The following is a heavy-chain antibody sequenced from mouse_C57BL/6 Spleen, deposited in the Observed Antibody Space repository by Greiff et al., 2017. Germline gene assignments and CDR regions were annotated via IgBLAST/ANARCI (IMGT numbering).Heavy chain of an antibody. Sequence: QVQLQQSGPELARPWASVKISCQAFYTFSRRVHFAIRATNYWMQWVKQRHGQGLEWIGAIYPGNGYPSYNQMFKGKATLTADTSTSTAYLQLSRLTSEDAAVYYCTSGTAQVYAMDYWGQGTSVTVSS. CDR1: YTFSRRVH. CDR3: SEDAAVYYCTSGTAQVYAMDY. V-gene: IGHV1-87*01. J-gene: IGHJ4*01. CDR2: GQGLEWIG. D-gene: IGHD3-2*02.